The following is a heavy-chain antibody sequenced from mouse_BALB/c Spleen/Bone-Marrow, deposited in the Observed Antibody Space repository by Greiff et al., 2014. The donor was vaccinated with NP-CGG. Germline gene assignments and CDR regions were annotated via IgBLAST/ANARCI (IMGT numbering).Heavy chain of an antibody. J-gene: IGHJ1*01. CDR3: ARSYRFWYFDV. D-gene: IGHD2-14*01. V-gene: IGHV1S130*01. Sequence: QVQLQQPGSVLVRPGTSVNLSCKASGFTFTSSCMHWAKQRPGQGLEWIGDIHPNSGNTYYNEKFKGKATLTVDSSSSTAYVDLSSLTSEDSAVYFCARSYRFWYFDVWGAGTTVTVSS. CDR1: GFTFTSSC. CDR2: IHPNSGNT.